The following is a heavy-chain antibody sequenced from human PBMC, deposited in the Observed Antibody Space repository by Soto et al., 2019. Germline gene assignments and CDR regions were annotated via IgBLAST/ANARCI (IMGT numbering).Heavy chain of an antibody. CDR2: IKQDGSVK. Sequence: EVQVVESGGNLVQPGGSLRLSCAASGFTFRDYWMTWVRQAPGKGLEWLANIKQDGSVKHYVDSVEGRFSNSRDNAKNSLYLEMDSLRAEDTAVYYCTGDFSPCNGGAWYDAFDIWGQGTKVTVSS. CDR3: TGDFSPCNGGAWYDAFDI. D-gene: IGHD6-19*01. J-gene: IGHJ3*02. CDR1: GFTFRDYW. V-gene: IGHV3-7*01.